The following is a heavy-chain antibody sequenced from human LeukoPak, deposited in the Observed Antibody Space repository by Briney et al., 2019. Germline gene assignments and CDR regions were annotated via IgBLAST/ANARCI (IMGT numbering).Heavy chain of an antibody. Sequence: GASVKVSCKASGYTFTSYDINWVRQATGQGLEWMGWMNPNSGNTGYAQKFQGRVTMTRNTSISTAYMELSSLRSEDTAVYYCARGVRKVLRFLTWSSRYYYGMDVWGQGTTVTVSS. CDR2: MNPNSGNT. CDR1: GYTFTSYD. J-gene: IGHJ6*02. V-gene: IGHV1-8*01. D-gene: IGHD3-3*01. CDR3: ARGVRKVLRFLTWSSRYYYGMDV.